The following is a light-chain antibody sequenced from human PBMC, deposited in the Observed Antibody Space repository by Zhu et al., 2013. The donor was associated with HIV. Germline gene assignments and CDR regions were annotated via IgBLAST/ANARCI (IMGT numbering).Light chain of an antibody. J-gene: IGKJ5*01. CDR1: QSVATW. Sequence: DVRMTQSPSTLSASVGDRVTITCRANQSVATWLAWYQQRPGKAPNLLIYKSSTLQIGVPARFLGSGSGTEFALSISGLQPDDFATYYCQQFNNYSPITFGQGTRLEIK. V-gene: IGKV1-5*03. CDR3: QQFNNYSPIT. CDR2: KSS.